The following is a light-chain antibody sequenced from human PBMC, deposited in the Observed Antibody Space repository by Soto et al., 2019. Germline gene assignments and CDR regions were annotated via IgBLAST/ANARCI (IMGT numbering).Light chain of an antibody. J-gene: IGLJ1*01. CDR1: SSDIRGYNY. V-gene: IGLV2-14*01. CDR3: SSYTSISTLYV. CDR2: EVS. Sequence: ALTQPASVSGSPGQSITISCTGTSSDIRGYNYVSWYQQNPGKAPKLLIYEVSNRPSGISDRFSGSKSGNTASLTISGLQAEDEADYYCSSYTSISTLYVFGTGTKVTVL.